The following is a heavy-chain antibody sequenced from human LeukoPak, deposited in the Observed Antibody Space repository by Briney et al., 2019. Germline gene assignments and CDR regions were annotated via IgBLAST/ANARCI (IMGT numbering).Heavy chain of an antibody. D-gene: IGHD6-6*01. CDR3: ARASFEYSSSSYAFDI. V-gene: IGHV3-11*04. CDR1: GFTFSDYN. CDR2: ISRSGSTK. Sequence: GGSLRLSCAASGFTFSDYNMRWIRQAPGKGLEWVSSISRSGSTKYYADSVKGRFTISRDNAKNSLFLQMNSLRAEDTAVYYCARASFEYSSSSYAFDIWGQGTMVTVSS. J-gene: IGHJ3*02.